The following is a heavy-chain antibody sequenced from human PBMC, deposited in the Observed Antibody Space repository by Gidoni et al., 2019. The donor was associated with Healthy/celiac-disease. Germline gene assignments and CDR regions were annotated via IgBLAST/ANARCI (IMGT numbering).Heavy chain of an antibody. V-gene: IGHV1-3*01. Sequence: QVQLVQSGAEVKKPGASVKVSCKASGYTFTSYAMHWVRQAPGQRLEWMGWINAGNGNTKYSQKFQGRVTITRDTSASTAYMELSSLRSEDTAVYYCARDSSWYAESYYYYGMDVWGQGTTVTVSS. CDR1: GYTFTSYA. CDR2: INAGNGNT. D-gene: IGHD6-13*01. J-gene: IGHJ6*02. CDR3: ARDSSWYAESYYYYGMDV.